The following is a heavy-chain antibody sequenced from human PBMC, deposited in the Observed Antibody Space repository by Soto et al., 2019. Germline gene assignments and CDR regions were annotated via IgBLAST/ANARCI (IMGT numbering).Heavy chain of an antibody. CDR2: ITWKSGDI. CDR1: GFTFDDYA. J-gene: IGHJ5*02. CDR3: ARSKGLVSRPLDL. Sequence: GGSLRLSCAASGFTFDDYAMHWVRQPPGKGLEWVSGITWKSGDIRYTGSVKGRFSISRDNAENSLYLHMNSLRPEDTAFYYCARSKGLVSRPLDLWGQGTLVTVSS. D-gene: IGHD6-6*01. V-gene: IGHV3-9*01.